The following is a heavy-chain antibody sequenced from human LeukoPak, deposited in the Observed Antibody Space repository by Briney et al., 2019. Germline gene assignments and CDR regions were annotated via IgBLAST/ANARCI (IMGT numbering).Heavy chain of an antibody. D-gene: IGHD5-24*01. CDR1: GFTFSSYA. CDR2: ISGSGGST. CDR3: AKPAKRWLQVWDLYYFDY. V-gene: IGHV3-23*01. Sequence: GGSLRLSCAASGFTFSSYAMSWVRQAPGKGLEWVSAISGSGGSTYYADSVEGRFTISRDNSKNTLYLQMNSLRAEDTAVYYCAKPAKRWLQVWDLYYFDYWGQGTLVTVSS. J-gene: IGHJ4*02.